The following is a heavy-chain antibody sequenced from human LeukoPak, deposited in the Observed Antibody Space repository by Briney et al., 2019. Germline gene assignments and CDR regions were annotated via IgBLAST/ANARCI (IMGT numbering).Heavy chain of an antibody. CDR2: IYYSGST. V-gene: IGHV4-59*01. J-gene: IGHJ4*02. D-gene: IGHD6-13*01. CDR1: GGSISSYY. Sequence: PSETLSLTCTVSGGSISSYYWSWIRQPPGKGLEWIGYIYYSGSTNYNPSLKSRVTISVDTSKNQFSLKLSSVTAADTAVYYCARDNSSWRIYYFDYWGQGTLVTVSS. CDR3: ARDNSSWRIYYFDY.